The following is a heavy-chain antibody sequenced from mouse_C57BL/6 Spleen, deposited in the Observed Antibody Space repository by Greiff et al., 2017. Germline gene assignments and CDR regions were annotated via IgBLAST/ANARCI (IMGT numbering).Heavy chain of an antibody. D-gene: IGHD1-1*01. CDR3: ARSPYYYGSSPYALDY. Sequence: QVQLQQPGAELVKPGASVKLSCKASGYTFTSYWMQWVKQRPGQGLEWIGEIDPSDSYTNYNQKFKGKATLTVDTSSSTAYMQLSSLTSEDSAVYYCARSPYYYGSSPYALDYWGQGTSVTVSS. CDR2: IDPSDSYT. V-gene: IGHV1-50*01. J-gene: IGHJ4*01. CDR1: GYTFTSYW.